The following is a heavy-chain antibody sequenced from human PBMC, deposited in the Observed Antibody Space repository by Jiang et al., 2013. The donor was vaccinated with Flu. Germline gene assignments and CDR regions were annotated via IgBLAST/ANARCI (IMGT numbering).Heavy chain of an antibody. J-gene: IGHJ4*02. Sequence: PPGKGLEWIGYIYYSGSTNYNPSLKSRVTISVDTSKNQFSLKLSSVTAADTAVYYCARGGYYDSSRSFDYWGQGTLVTVSS. CDR2: IYYSGST. CDR3: ARGGYYDSSRSFDY. D-gene: IGHD3-22*01. V-gene: IGHV4-59*13.